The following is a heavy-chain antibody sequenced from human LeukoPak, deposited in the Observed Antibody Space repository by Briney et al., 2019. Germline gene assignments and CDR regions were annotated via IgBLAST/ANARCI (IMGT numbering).Heavy chain of an antibody. CDR1: GFTFSSYS. D-gene: IGHD2-15*01. V-gene: IGHV3-21*01. CDR3: ARVLAPVVDN. J-gene: IGHJ4*02. Sequence: PGGSLRLSCAASGFTFSSYSMNWVRQAPGKGLEWVSSISSSSSYIYYADSVKGRFIISRDNAKNSLYLQMNSLRAEDTAVYYCARVLAPVVDNWGQGTLVTVSS. CDR2: ISSSSSYI.